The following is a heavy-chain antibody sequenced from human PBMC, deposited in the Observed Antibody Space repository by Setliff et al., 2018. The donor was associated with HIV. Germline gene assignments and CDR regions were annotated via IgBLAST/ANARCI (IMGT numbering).Heavy chain of an antibody. V-gene: IGHV3-48*01. CDR1: GFTLSSYS. CDR2: IGSSSSPI. CDR3: ARARQWELPATDY. Sequence: GSLRLSCEASGFTLSSYSMNWVRQAPGKGLEWVSYIGSSSSPIYYADSVKGRFTISRDNAKNSLYLQMNSLRAEDTAVYYCARARQWELPATDYWGQGTLVTVSS. J-gene: IGHJ4*02. D-gene: IGHD1-26*01.